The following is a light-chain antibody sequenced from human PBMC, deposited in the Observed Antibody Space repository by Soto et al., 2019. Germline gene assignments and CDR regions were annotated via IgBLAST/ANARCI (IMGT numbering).Light chain of an antibody. J-gene: IGKJ1*01. Sequence: DIEMTQSPSTLSASVGDRLTITCRASQTIRRWLAWYQQRPGKAPKVLIYDASTLESGVPARFSGSGSETEFTLTISSLQPEDSATYYCQHYNSDPWTFGKGTKV. V-gene: IGKV1-5*01. CDR3: QHYNSDPWT. CDR2: DAS. CDR1: QTIRRW.